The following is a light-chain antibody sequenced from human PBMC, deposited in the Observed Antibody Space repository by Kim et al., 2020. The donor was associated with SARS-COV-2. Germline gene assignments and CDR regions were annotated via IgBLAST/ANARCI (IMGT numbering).Light chain of an antibody. J-gene: IGLJ1*01. CDR2: SNN. V-gene: IGLV1-44*01. CDR1: SSNIGSNN. CDR3: AAWDDSLNGFYV. Sequence: QRVTISCSRSSSNIGSNNVNWYQKFPGTAPKVLIYSNNQRPSGVPDRFSGSKSGTSASLAISGLQSEDEADYYCAAWDDSLNGFYVFGTGTKVTVL.